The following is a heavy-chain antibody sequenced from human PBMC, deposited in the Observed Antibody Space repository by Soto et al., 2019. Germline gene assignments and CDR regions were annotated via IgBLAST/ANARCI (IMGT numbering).Heavy chain of an antibody. J-gene: IGHJ4*02. CDR1: GFTFSSYS. Sequence: GGSLRLSCAASGFTFSSYSMNWVRQAPGKGLEWVSYISSSSSTIYYADSVKGRFTISRDNAKNSLYLQMNSLRDEDTAVYYCARDSPTYYYDSSDHGSRDWGQGTLVTVSS. CDR2: ISSSSSTI. D-gene: IGHD3-22*01. V-gene: IGHV3-48*02. CDR3: ARDSPTYYYDSSDHGSRD.